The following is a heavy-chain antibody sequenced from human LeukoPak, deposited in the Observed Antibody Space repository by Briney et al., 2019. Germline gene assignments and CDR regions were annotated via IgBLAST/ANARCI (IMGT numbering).Heavy chain of an antibody. CDR2: ISSSSSYI. CDR3: ARDEKDSPFDY. V-gene: IGHV3-21*01. CDR1: GFTFSSYS. Sequence: GGSLRLSCAASGFTFSSYSMNWVRQAPGKGLEWVSSISSSSSYIYYADSVKGRFTISRDNAKNSLYLQMNSLRAEDTAVYYCARDEKDSPFDYWGQGTLVTVSS. J-gene: IGHJ4*02.